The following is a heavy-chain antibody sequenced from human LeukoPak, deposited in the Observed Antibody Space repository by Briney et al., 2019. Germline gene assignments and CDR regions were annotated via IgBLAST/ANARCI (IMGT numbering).Heavy chain of an antibody. Sequence: GGSLRLSCAASGFIFSHNWMSWVRQVPGKGLEWVANLKPDGSDKYCVDSVKGRFTISRDNAKNSLYLQMDSLRAEDTAVYYCASELQWSFYYWGQGTLVTVSS. J-gene: IGHJ4*02. CDR2: LKPDGSDK. D-gene: IGHD2-15*01. V-gene: IGHV3-7*04. CDR3: ASELQWSFYY. CDR1: GFIFSHNW.